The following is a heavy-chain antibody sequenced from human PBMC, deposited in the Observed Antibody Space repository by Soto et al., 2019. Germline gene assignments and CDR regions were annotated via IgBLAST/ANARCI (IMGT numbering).Heavy chain of an antibody. CDR1: GFTFSSYG. V-gene: IGHV3-33*01. CDR2: IWYDGSNK. J-gene: IGHJ6*02. Sequence: GGSLRLSCAASGFTFSSYGMHWVRQAPGKGLEWVAVIWYDGSNKYYADSVKGRFTISRDNSKNTLYLQMNSLRAEDTAVYYCARDQVQRTTNYYYYYGMDVWGQGTTVTVSS. D-gene: IGHD2-2*01. CDR3: ARDQVQRTTNYYYYYGMDV.